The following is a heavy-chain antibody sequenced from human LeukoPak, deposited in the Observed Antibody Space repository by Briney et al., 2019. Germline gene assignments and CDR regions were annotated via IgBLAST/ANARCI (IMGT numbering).Heavy chain of an antibody. CDR3: ARLYGTFLEWSPYFDY. V-gene: IGHV3-53*04. CDR1: GFTVSSNF. CDR2: IYSGGST. Sequence: GGSLRLSCAASGFTVSSNFMSWVRQAPGKGLEWVSVIYSGGSTYYADSVQGRFTISRHNSKNTLYLQMNSLRAEDTAVYYCARLYGTFLEWSPYFDYWGQGTLVTVSS. D-gene: IGHD3-3*02. J-gene: IGHJ4*02.